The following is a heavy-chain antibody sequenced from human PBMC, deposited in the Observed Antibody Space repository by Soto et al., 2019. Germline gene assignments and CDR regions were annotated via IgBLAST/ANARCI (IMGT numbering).Heavy chain of an antibody. J-gene: IGHJ4*02. D-gene: IGHD2-15*01. Sequence: ASVKVSCKASGGTFSSYAISWVRQAPGQGLEWMGGIIPIFGTANYAQKFQGRVTITAAESTSTAYMELSSLRSEDTAVYYCARGYCSGGSCYSSDYWGQGTLVTVSS. V-gene: IGHV1-69*13. CDR1: GGTFSSYA. CDR3: ARGYCSGGSCYSSDY. CDR2: IIPIFGTA.